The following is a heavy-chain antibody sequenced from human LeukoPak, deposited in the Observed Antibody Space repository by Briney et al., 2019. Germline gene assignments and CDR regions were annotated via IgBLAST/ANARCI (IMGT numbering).Heavy chain of an antibody. CDR2: ISYDGSNK. V-gene: IGHV3-30-3*01. CDR3: ARSTLIIPFDY. CDR1: GFTFSSYA. D-gene: IGHD2-21*01. J-gene: IGHJ4*02. Sequence: QTGGSLRLSCAASGFTFSSYAMHWVRQAPGKGLEWVAVISYDGSNKYYADSVKGRFTISRDNSKNTLYLQMNSLRAEDTAVYYCARSTLIIPFDYWGRGTLVTVSS.